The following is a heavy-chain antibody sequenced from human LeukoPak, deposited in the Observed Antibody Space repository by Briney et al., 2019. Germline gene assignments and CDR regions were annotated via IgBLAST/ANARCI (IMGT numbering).Heavy chain of an antibody. CDR1: GGSISSYY. D-gene: IGHD5-24*01. CDR2: IYYSGST. J-gene: IGHJ4*02. CDR3: ARTAGRWSFDY. V-gene: IGHV4-59*01. Sequence: PSETLSLTCTVSGGSISSYYWSWIRQPPGKGLEWIGYIYYSGSTNYNPSLKSRVTTSVDTSKNQFSLKLSSVTAADTAVYYCARTAGRWSFDYWGQGTLVTVSS.